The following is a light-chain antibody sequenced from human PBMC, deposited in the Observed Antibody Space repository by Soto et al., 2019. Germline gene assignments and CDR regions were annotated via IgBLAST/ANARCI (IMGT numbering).Light chain of an antibody. J-gene: IGKJ5*01. V-gene: IGKV1-39*01. Sequence: DIQMTQSPSSLSASVGEGVIITCRASQSVGNYLNWYQQQPMKAPKLLIYAASSLQSGVPSRFSGSGSGTDFTLTISSLQPEDFAVYYCQQTYGTLTFGQGTRLEIK. CDR3: QQTYGTLT. CDR2: AAS. CDR1: QSVGNY.